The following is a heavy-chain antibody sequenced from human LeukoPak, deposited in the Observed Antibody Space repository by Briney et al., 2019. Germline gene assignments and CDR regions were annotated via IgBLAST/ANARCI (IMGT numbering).Heavy chain of an antibody. V-gene: IGHV3-74*01. CDR1: GFTFSSYW. J-gene: IGHJ4*02. CDR2: INSDGSST. Sequence: GGSLRLSCAASGFTFSSYWMHWVRHAPGKGLVWVSRINSDGSSTSYADSVKGRFTISRDNSKNTLYLQMNSLRAEDTAVYYCASARDGYNYDLDYWGQGTLVTVSS. D-gene: IGHD5-12*01. CDR3: ASARDGYNYDLDY.